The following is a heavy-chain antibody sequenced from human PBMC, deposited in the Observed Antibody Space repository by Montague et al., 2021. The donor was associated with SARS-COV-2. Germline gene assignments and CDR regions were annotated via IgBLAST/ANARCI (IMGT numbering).Heavy chain of an antibody. J-gene: IGHJ6*02. D-gene: IGHD3-22*01. V-gene: IGHV4-39*07. Sequence: SETLSLTCTVSGGAISSGSYYWGWIRQPPGKGLEWIGSIYYSGSTYYNPSLKSRVTTSVDTSKNQFSLKLSSVTAADTAVYYCARDTRITMLVVVNRYGMDVWGQGTTVTVSS. CDR2: IYYSGST. CDR3: ARDTRITMLVVVNRYGMDV. CDR1: GGAISSGSYY.